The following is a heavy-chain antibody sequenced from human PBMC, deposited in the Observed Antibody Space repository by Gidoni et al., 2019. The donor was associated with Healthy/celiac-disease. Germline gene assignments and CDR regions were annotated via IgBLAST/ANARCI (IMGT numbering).Heavy chain of an antibody. CDR1: GYTFTSYD. CDR3: ARLKRYSSGWYEEFDY. Sequence: QVQLVQSGAEVKKPGASVKVSCKASGYTFTSYDINWVRQATGQGLEWMGWMNPNSGNTGYAQKFQGRVTMTRNTSISTAYMELSSLRSEDTAVYYCARLKRYSSGWYEEFDYWGQGTLVTVSS. J-gene: IGHJ4*02. D-gene: IGHD6-19*01. CDR2: MNPNSGNT. V-gene: IGHV1-8*01.